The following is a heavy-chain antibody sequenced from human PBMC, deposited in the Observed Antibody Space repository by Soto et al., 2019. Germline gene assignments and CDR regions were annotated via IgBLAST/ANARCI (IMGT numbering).Heavy chain of an antibody. Sequence: PSQTLSLTCAISGDSVSSNSATWNWIRKSPSGGLEWLGRTYYNSIWYTDFALSLKSRITISPDTSKNQFSLQLNSLRAGDTAVYYCARLGRDGFFDYWGQGTLVTVSS. V-gene: IGHV6-1*01. J-gene: IGHJ4*02. CDR1: GDSVSSNSAT. D-gene: IGHD2-15*01. CDR3: ARLGRDGFFDY. CDR2: TYYNSIWYT.